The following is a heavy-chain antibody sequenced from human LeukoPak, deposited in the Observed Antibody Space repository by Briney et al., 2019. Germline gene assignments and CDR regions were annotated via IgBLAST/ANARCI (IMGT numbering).Heavy chain of an antibody. CDR3: AREMSPKVFEY. Sequence: GASVKVSCKASGYTFTGYYMHWVRQAPGQGLEWMGIINPSGGSTSYAQKFQGRVTMTRDTSTSTVYMELSSLRSEDTAVYYCAREMSPKVFEYWGQGTLVTVSS. CDR1: GYTFTGYY. CDR2: INPSGGST. V-gene: IGHV1-46*01. J-gene: IGHJ4*02.